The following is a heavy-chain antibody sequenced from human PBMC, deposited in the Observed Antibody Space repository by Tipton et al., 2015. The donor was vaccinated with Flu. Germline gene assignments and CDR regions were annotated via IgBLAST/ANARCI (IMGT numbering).Heavy chain of an antibody. D-gene: IGHD6-19*01. CDR1: GGSISSSSYY. Sequence: LSLTCTVSGGSISSSSYYWGWIRQPPGKGLEWIGSSYYSESTYYNPSLKSRVTISVDTSKNQFALKLSSVTAADTAVYYCASAGSGWCPFINWGQGTLVTVSS. V-gene: IGHV4-39*06. CDR2: SYYSEST. CDR3: ASAGSGWCPFIN. J-gene: IGHJ4*02.